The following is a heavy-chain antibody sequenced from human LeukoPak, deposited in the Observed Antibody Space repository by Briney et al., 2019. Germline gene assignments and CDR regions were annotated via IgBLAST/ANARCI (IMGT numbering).Heavy chain of an antibody. CDR1: GYTFTSYY. D-gene: IGHD3-22*01. Sequence: ASVKVSCKASGYTFTSYYMHWVRQAPGQGLEWMGIINPSGGSTSYAQKFQGRVTMTRDTSTSTVYMELSSLRSEDTAVYYCARDLKNYYDSSGYYYVSADAFDIWGQGTMVTVSS. V-gene: IGHV1-46*01. CDR3: ARDLKNYYDSSGYYYVSADAFDI. J-gene: IGHJ3*02. CDR2: INPSGGST.